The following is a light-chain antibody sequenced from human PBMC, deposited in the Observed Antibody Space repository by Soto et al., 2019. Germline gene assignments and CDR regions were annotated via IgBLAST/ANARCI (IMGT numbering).Light chain of an antibody. CDR2: SAS. Sequence: DIQLTQSPSFLSASVGDRVIITCRASQGITTFLAWYQQKPGKTPKLLIHSASTLQSGVPSRFSGSGSGTEFTLTISSLQPEDFAVYYCQQRSSYPITFGQGTRLEIK. CDR1: QGITTF. V-gene: IGKV1-9*01. CDR3: QQRSSYPIT. J-gene: IGKJ5*01.